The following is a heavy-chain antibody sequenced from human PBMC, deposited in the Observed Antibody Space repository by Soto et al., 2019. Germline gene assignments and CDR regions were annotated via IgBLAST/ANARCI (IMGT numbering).Heavy chain of an antibody. D-gene: IGHD1-26*01. V-gene: IGHV3-30*18. J-gene: IGHJ4*02. CDR1: GFTFSSYG. CDR3: AKLMVGANTILDY. CDR2: ISYDGSNK. Sequence: PGGSLRLSCAASGFTFSSYGMHWVRQAPGKGLEWVAVISYDGSNKYYADSVKGRFTISRDNSKNTLCLQMISLRAEDTAVYYCAKLMVGANTILDYWGQGTLVTVSS.